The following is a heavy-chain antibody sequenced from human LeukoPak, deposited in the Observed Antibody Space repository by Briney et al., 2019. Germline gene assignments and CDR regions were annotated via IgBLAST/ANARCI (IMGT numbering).Heavy chain of an antibody. V-gene: IGHV4-30-4*01. CDR3: AREGYTLPFDY. Sequence: SETLSLTCTVSGGSISSGDYYWSWIRQPPGKGLEWIGYIYYSGSTYYSPSLKSRVTISVDTSKNQFSLKLSSVTAADTAVYYCAREGYTLPFDYWGQGTLVTVSS. CDR1: GGSISSGDYY. CDR2: IYYSGST. D-gene: IGHD5-24*01. J-gene: IGHJ4*02.